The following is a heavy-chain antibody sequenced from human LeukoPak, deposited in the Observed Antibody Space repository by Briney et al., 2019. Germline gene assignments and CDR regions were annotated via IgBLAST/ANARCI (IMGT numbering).Heavy chain of an antibody. CDR1: GGTFSSYA. CDR3: ARMISSQGSGSYKLVGEVPFDY. J-gene: IGHJ4*02. V-gene: IGHV1-69*04. Sequence: SVNVSCKASGGTFSSYAISWVRQAPGQGLEWMGRIIPILGIANYPQKFQGRVTIAADKSTSTAYMELSSMRSEDTAVYYCARMISSQGSGSYKLVGEVPFDYWGQGTLVTVSS. CDR2: IIPILGIA. D-gene: IGHD1-26*01.